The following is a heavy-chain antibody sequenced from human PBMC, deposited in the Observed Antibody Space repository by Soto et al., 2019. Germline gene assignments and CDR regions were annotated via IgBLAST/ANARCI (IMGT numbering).Heavy chain of an antibody. J-gene: IGHJ4*02. V-gene: IGHV1-69*06. CDR2: IIPVFGTP. D-gene: IGHD6-13*01. Sequence: SVKVSCKASGSSFSSHAITWVRQAPGQGLEWMGGIIPVFGTPSYAQKFQGRVTISADKSTNTSSLELRSLRSEDTAVYYCARGGALSTSWYWGDVLAAWGEGTQVTVSS. CDR3: ARGGALSTSWYWGDVLAA. CDR1: GSSFSSHA.